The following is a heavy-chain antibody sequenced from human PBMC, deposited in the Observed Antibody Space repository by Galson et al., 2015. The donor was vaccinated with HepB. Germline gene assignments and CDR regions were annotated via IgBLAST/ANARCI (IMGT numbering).Heavy chain of an antibody. CDR2: IYYRSKWYN. D-gene: IGHD6-13*01. V-gene: IGHV6-1*01. CDR3: ARDRGWGAAAGTPFYYYYGMDV. Sequence: CAISGDSVSSNSAAWNWIRQSPSRGLEWLGRIYYRSKWYNDYAVSVKSRITINPDTSKNQFSLQLNSVTPEDTAVYYCARDRGWGAAAGTPFYYYYGMDVWGQGTTVTVSS. J-gene: IGHJ6*02. CDR1: GDSVSSNSAA.